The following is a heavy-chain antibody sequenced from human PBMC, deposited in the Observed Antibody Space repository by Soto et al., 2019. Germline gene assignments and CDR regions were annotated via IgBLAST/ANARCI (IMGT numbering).Heavy chain of an antibody. CDR1: GGSISGGAYS. CDR3: ARGGYYDSTGYAFDI. Sequence: SETLSLTCAVSGGSISGGAYSWSWIRQPPGKGLQWIGYIYHSASTYYNPSLKSRVTMSVDTSKNQFSLRLTSVTAADTAMYYCARGGYYDSTGYAFDIWGQGTMVT. CDR2: IYHSAST. V-gene: IGHV4-30-2*01. D-gene: IGHD3-22*01. J-gene: IGHJ3*02.